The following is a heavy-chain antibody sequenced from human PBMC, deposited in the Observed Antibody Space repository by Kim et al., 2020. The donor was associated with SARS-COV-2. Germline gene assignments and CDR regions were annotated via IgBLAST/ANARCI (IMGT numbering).Heavy chain of an antibody. Sequence: TADAAWVKGRFTISRDDSKNTAYLQMNSLKTEDTAVYYCTSSQQGTGMDVWGQGTTVTVSS. CDR3: TSSQQGTGMDV. CDR2: T. J-gene: IGHJ6*02. V-gene: IGHV3-73*01. D-gene: IGHD6-13*01.